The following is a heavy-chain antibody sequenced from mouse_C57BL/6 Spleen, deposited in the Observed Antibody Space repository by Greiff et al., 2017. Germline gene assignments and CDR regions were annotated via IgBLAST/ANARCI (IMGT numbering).Heavy chain of an antibody. CDR2: ISSGSSTI. Sequence: EVNVVESGGGLVKPGGSLKLSCAASGFTFSDYGMHWVRQAPEKGLEWVAYISSGSSTIYYADTVKGRFTISRDNAKNTLFLQMTSLRSEDTAMYYCASYWDEWYFGVWGTGTTVTVSS. J-gene: IGHJ1*03. CDR3: ASYWDEWYFGV. V-gene: IGHV5-17*01. CDR1: GFTFSDYG. D-gene: IGHD4-1*01.